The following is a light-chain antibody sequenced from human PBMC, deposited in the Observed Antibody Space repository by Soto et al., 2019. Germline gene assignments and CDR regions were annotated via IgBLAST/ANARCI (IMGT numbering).Light chain of an antibody. CDR2: AAS. Sequence: DIQMTQSPCTLSASVGDRVIITCRASQSISNHLNWYQQKPGKAPKLLIFAASSLQSGVPSRFSGSRSGPDFTLTISSLQPEDFATYYCQQSYSSPPTFGQGTKVDIK. CDR1: QSISNH. J-gene: IGKJ1*01. V-gene: IGKV1-39*01. CDR3: QQSYSSPPT.